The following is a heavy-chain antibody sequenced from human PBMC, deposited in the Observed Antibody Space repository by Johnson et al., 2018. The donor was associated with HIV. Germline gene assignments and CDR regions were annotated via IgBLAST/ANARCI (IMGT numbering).Heavy chain of an antibody. V-gene: IGHV3-20*04. CDR3: ARDRTGGSYPRAFDI. D-gene: IGHD1-26*01. J-gene: IGHJ3*02. CDR2: INWNGGRT. CDR1: GFRFDDYG. Sequence: MQLVESGGGVVRSGGSLRLSCAAAGFRFDDYGMSWVRQAPGKGLEWISTINWNGGRTGYVDSLKGRFTISRDNAKNSLYLQMDSLRAEDTALYYCARDRTGGSYPRAFDIWGQGTMVTVSS.